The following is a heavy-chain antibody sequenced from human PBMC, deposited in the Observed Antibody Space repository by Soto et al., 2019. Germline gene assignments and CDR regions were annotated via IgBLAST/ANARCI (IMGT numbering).Heavy chain of an antibody. V-gene: IGHV3-23*01. J-gene: IGHJ6*02. Sequence: GGSLRLSCAASGFTFSSYSMNWVRQAPGKGLEWASAISGSGGSTYYADSVKGRFTISRDNSKNTLYLQMNSLRAEDTAVYYCAKDILWLDYDRDYGMDVWGQGTTVTVSS. CDR3: AKDILWLDYDRDYGMDV. CDR1: GFTFSSYS. D-gene: IGHD3-9*01. CDR2: ISGSGGST.